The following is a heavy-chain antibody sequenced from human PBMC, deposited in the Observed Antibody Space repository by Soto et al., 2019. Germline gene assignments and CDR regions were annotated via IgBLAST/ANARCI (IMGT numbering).Heavy chain of an antibody. V-gene: IGHV3-33*01. D-gene: IGHD3-3*01. CDR1: GFTFSSYG. J-gene: IGHJ6*02. Sequence: QVQLVESGGGVVQPGRSLRLSCAASGFTFSSYGMHWVRQAPGKGLEWVAVIWYDGSNKYYADSVKGRFTISRDNSKNTLYLQMNSLRAEDKAVYYCAREQGELSYYDFWSGYYTYYYYGMDVWGQGTTVTVSS. CDR2: IWYDGSNK. CDR3: AREQGELSYYDFWSGYYTYYYYGMDV.